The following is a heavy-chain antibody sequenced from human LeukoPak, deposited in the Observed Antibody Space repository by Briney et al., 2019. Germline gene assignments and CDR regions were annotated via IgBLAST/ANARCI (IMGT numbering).Heavy chain of an antibody. CDR3: AREADYGDYRYRMDV. CDR1: GGSISNYY. V-gene: IGHV4-59*01. CDR2: IYYSGST. Sequence: SETLSLTCTVSGGSISNYYWSWIRQPPGKGLEWIGYIYYSGSTNYNPSLKSRVTISVDTSKNQFSLKLSSVTAADTAVYYCAREADYGDYRYRMDVWGQGTTVTVSS. J-gene: IGHJ6*02. D-gene: IGHD4-17*01.